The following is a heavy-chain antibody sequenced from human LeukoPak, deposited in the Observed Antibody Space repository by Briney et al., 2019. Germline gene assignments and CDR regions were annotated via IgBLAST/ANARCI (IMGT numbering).Heavy chain of an antibody. CDR3: VRGLYYGSGTYYNAMVGSWFDP. D-gene: IGHD3-10*01. Sequence: PGGSLRLSCAATGFTFRSYAMSWVRQAPGKGLEWVSSIGTSGDTTYYAASVKGRFAISRDNSKNTLYLQMNSLRAEDTAVYYCVRGLYYGSGTYYNAMVGSWFDPWGQGTLVTVSS. CDR2: IGTSGDTT. V-gene: IGHV3-23*01. CDR1: GFTFRSYA. J-gene: IGHJ5*02.